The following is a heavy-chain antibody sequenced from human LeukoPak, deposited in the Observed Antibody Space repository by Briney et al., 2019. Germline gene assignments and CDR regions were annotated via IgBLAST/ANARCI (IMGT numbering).Heavy chain of an antibody. D-gene: IGHD6-19*01. CDR3: ARHPFSAPFDY. CDR2: VYQTGDT. Sequence: SETLSLTCIVSGGSMNNYYWSWFRQPPGKGLEWIAYVYQTGDTRYNPSLKSRVSISLDMSKNQFSLKVSPVTATDTAVYYCARHPFSAPFDYCGQGILVTVSS. V-gene: IGHV4-59*08. J-gene: IGHJ4*02. CDR1: GGSMNNYY.